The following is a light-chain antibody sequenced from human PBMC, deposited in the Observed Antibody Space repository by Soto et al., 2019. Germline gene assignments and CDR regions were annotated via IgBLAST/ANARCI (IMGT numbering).Light chain of an antibody. CDR1: SSDVGDYNY. CDR3: SSYTSSSTLVV. Sequence: QSALTQPASVSGSPGQSITISCTGTSSDVGDYNYVSWYQQPPGKVPKLIIFEVSDRPAGVSNRFSGTKSGNTASLTISGLQAEDEADYYCSSYTSSSTLVVFVGGTKLTVL. CDR2: EVS. V-gene: IGLV2-14*01. J-gene: IGLJ2*01.